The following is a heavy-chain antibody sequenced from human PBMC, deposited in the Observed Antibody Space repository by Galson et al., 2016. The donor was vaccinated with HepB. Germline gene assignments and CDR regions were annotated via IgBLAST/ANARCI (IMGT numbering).Heavy chain of an antibody. CDR2: ISGAGTA. D-gene: IGHD4-17*01. CDR1: GFPFSSYA. Sequence: SLRLSCAASGFPFSSYAMSCVRQAPGKGLAWVSTISGAGTASYAYSVKGRFTISRDNSKNTLDLQMDSLRVKDTALYFCFRVPRYYADYSSGVGDCWGQGTLLTVSS. CDR3: FRVPRYYADYSSGVGDC. J-gene: IGHJ4*02. V-gene: IGHV3-23*01.